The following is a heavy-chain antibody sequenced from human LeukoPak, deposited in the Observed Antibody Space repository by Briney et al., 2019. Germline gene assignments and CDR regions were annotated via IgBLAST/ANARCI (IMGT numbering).Heavy chain of an antibody. J-gene: IGHJ6*03. CDR1: GFTFSDYY. CDR3: AYKFGSRYYYYYMDV. V-gene: IGHV3-11*04. D-gene: IGHD6-13*01. CDR2: ISSSGSTI. Sequence: PGGSLRLSCAASGFTFSDYYMSWIRQAPGKGLEWVSYISSSGSTIYYADSVKGRFTISRDNAKNSLYLQMNSLRAEDTAVYYCAYKFGSRYYYYYMDVWGKGTTVTVSS.